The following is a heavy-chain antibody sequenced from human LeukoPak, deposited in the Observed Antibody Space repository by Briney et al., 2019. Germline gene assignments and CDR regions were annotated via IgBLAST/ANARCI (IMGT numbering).Heavy chain of an antibody. D-gene: IGHD6-13*01. J-gene: IGHJ6*03. CDR2: IRYDGSNK. Sequence: PGGSLRLSCAASGFTFSSYGMHWARQAPGKGLEWVAFIRYDGSNKYYADSVKGRFTISRDNSKNTLYLQMNSLRAEDTAVYYCASSSWFYYYYYYMDVWGKGTTVTISS. CDR3: ASSSWFYYYYYYMDV. V-gene: IGHV3-30*02. CDR1: GFTFSSYG.